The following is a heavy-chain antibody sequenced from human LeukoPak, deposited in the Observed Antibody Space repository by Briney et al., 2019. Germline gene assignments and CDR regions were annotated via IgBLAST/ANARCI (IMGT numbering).Heavy chain of an antibody. J-gene: IGHJ5*02. D-gene: IGHD3-9*01. V-gene: IGHV5-51*01. CDR3: ARWLHYDILTEVPLNWFDP. Sequence: GESLKISCKGSGYSFTSYWIGWVRQMPGKGLEWMGIIYPGDSDTRYSPSFQGQVTISADKSISTAYLQWSSLKASDTAMYYCARWLHYDILTEVPLNWFDPWGQGTLVTVSS. CDR2: IYPGDSDT. CDR1: GYSFTSYW.